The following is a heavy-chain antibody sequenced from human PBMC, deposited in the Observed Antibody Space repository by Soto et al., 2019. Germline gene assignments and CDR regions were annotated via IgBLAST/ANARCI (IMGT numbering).Heavy chain of an antibody. J-gene: IGHJ4*02. CDR2: IYHSGST. CDR1: GGSISSSYW. D-gene: IGHD3-3*01. V-gene: IGHV4-4*02. Sequence: QVQLQESGPGLVTPSGTLSLTCAVSGGSISSSYWWNWVRQPPGKGLEWIGKIYHSGSTNYNPSLKNRVNISRDQSNNQFSLRLSSATAADTAVYFCVTSLNYDFWRDGGRHYYFDYWGQGTLVTVSS. CDR3: VTSLNYDFWRDGGRHYYFDY.